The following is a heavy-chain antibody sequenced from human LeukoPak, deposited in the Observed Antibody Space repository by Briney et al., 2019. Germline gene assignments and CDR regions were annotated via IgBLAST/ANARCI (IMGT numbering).Heavy chain of an antibody. Sequence: PGRSLRLSCAASGFTFSSYAMHWVRQAPGKGLEWVAVISYDGSNKYYADSVKGRFTISRDNSKNTLYLQMNSLRAEDTAVYYCAREVPRDGMDVWGRGTTVTVSS. CDR1: GFTFSSYA. J-gene: IGHJ6*02. CDR2: ISYDGSNK. V-gene: IGHV3-30-3*01. CDR3: AREVPRDGMDV.